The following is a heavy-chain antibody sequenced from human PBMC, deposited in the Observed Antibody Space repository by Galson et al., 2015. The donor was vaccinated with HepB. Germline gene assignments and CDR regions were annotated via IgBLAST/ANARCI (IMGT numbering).Heavy chain of an antibody. CDR2: INPNSGGT. CDR3: ARDSGSIAVAGNDY. CDR1: GYTFTGYY. D-gene: IGHD6-19*01. J-gene: IGHJ4*02. Sequence: SGYTFTGYYMHWVRQAPGQGLEWMGWINPNSGGTNYAQKFQGRVTMTRDTSISTAYMELSRLTSDDTAVYYCARDSGSIAVAGNDYWGQGTLVTVSS. V-gene: IGHV1-2*02.